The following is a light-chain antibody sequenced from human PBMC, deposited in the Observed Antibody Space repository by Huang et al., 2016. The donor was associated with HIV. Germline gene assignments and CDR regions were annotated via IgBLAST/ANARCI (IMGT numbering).Light chain of an antibody. CDR1: QSVSIN. CDR2: GAS. V-gene: IGKV3-15*01. Sequence: EIVMTQSPATLSVSPGERATLSCRASQSVSINLAWYQQKPGQAPRLLIYGASTRATGIPAKFSVTGSGTEFTLTISSLQSEDFAVYYCQQYNNWPTSFGQGTKLEIK. J-gene: IGKJ2*03. CDR3: QQYNNWPTS.